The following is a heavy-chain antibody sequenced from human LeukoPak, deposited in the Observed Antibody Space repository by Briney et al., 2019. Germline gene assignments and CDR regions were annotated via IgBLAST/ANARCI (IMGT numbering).Heavy chain of an antibody. V-gene: IGHV4-34*01. Sequence: PSETLSLTCAVYGGSFSGYYWSWIRQPPGKGLEWIGEINHSGSTTYNPSLKSRVTISVDTSKNQFSLKLSSVTAADTAVYYCARGSCSGGSCYKTLDYWGQGTLVTVSS. CDR3: ARGSCSGGSCYKTLDY. CDR1: GGSFSGYY. CDR2: INHSGST. J-gene: IGHJ4*02. D-gene: IGHD2-15*01.